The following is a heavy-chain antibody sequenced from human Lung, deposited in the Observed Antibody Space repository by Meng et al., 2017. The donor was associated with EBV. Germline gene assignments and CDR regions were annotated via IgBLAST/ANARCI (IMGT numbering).Heavy chain of an antibody. Sequence: QVNLLQAGPEVKKPGASVRVSCKASGYTFGSYGICWVRRAPGQGLEWMGWFVNYVDTYPAPKFQGRVTMTTDTHTNTAFMELRSLTSDDTAVYYCASGTPGRSYCDYWGQGTLVTVSS. J-gene: IGHJ4*02. CDR1: GYTFGSYG. D-gene: IGHD2-15*01. CDR3: ASGTPGRSYCDY. CDR2: FVNYVDT. V-gene: IGHV1-18*01.